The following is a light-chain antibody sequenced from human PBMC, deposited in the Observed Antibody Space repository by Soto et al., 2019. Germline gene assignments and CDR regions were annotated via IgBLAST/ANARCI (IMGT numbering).Light chain of an antibody. Sequence: QLVLTQSPSASASLGASVKLTCTLSSGHSSYAIAWPQQQPEKGPRYLMKLNTDGSHSKGDGIPDRFSGSTSGAERYLTISSLQSEDEADYYRQTWGTGIPVFGGGTKVTVL. J-gene: IGLJ3*02. CDR1: SGHSSYA. CDR2: LNTDGSH. CDR3: QTWGTGIPV. V-gene: IGLV4-69*01.